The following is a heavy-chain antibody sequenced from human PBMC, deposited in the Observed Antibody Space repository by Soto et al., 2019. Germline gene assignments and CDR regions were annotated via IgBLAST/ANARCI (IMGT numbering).Heavy chain of an antibody. J-gene: IGHJ4*02. CDR1: GGSISSGGYS. Sequence: PSETLSLTCAVSGGSISSGGYSWSWIRQPPGKGLEWIGYIYHSGSTYYNPSLKSRVTISVDTSKNQFSLKLSSVTAADTAVYYCARWVGATSFDYWGQGTLVTVSS. CDR3: ARWVGATSFDY. V-gene: IGHV4-30-2*02. CDR2: IYHSGST. D-gene: IGHD1-26*01.